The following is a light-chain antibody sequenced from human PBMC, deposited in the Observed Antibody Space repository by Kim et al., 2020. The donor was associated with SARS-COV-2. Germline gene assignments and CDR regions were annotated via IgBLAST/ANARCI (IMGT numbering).Light chain of an antibody. CDR2: TTS. J-gene: IGKJ1*01. CDR1: QSIRSY. CDR3: QQSYSTPWT. V-gene: IGKV1-39*01. Sequence: AYIGDRVTITCRASQSIRSYLNWYQQRAGQVPKLLIYTTSNLQSGVPSRFSGSGSGTDFTLTISSLQPEDFATYYCQQSYSTPWTFGQGTKVDIK.